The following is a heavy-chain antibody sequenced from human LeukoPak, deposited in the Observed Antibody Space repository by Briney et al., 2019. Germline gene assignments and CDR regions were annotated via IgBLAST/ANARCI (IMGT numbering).Heavy chain of an antibody. Sequence: SETLSLTCTVSGGSISGYYWSWIRQPPGKGLEWIGEINHSGSTNYNPSLKSRVTISVDTSKNQFSLKLSSVTAADTAVYYCAGQGTGDGYNPGIDYWGQGTLVTVSS. CDR1: GGSISGYY. D-gene: IGHD5-24*01. J-gene: IGHJ4*02. V-gene: IGHV4-34*01. CDR3: AGQGTGDGYNPGIDY. CDR2: INHSGST.